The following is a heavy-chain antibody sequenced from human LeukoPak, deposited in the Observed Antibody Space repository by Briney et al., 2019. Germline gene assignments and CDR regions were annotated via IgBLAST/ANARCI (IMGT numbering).Heavy chain of an antibody. CDR1: GLMFSAFA. D-gene: IGHD5-12*01. J-gene: IGHJ4*02. CDR3: ASPYSGVDGVSMDYY. Sequence: PGNSLRLSCEASGLMFSAFAMTWGRQAPGKGLEWVAVIFSDEKTAIYADSVKGRFTISRDNSKNRLFLQMDSLRPDDTATYYRASPYSGVDGVSMDYYWGQGTMVTVSP. V-gene: IGHV3-30*04. CDR2: IFSDEKTA.